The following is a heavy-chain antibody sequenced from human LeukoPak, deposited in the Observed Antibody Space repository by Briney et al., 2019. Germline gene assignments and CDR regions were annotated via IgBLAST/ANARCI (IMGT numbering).Heavy chain of an antibody. CDR1: GYTFTGYY. D-gene: IGHD2/OR15-2a*01. CDR2: INPNSGGT. J-gene: IGHJ6*02. CDR3: ARGVSITYYYGMDV. Sequence: ASVEVSCKASGYTFTGYYMHWVRQAPGQGLEWMGWINPNSGGTNYAQKFQGRVTMTRDTSISTAYMELSRLRSDDTAVYYCARGVSITYYYGMDVWGQGTTVTVSS. V-gene: IGHV1-2*02.